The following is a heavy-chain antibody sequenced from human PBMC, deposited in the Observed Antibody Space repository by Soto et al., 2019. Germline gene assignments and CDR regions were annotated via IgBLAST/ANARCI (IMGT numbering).Heavy chain of an antibody. CDR2: MNPNSGNT. D-gene: IGHD3-3*01. V-gene: IGHV1-8*01. J-gene: IGHJ3*02. CDR3: ARRPTLIASFGVVIIRNDAFDI. Sequence: ASVKVSCKASGYTFTSYDINWVRQATGQGLEWMGWMNPNSGNTGYAQKFQGRVTMTRNTSISTAYMELSSLRSEDTAVYYCARRPTLIASFGVVIIRNDAFDIWGQGTMVTVSS. CDR1: GYTFTSYD.